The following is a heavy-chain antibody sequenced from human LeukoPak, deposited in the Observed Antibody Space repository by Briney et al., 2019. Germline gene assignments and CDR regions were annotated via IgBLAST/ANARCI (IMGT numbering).Heavy chain of an antibody. CDR1: GYTFTSYG. V-gene: IGHV1-18*01. CDR3: ARERTIVGATKGDF. CDR2: ISAYNGNT. J-gene: IGHJ4*02. D-gene: IGHD1-26*01. Sequence: GASVKVSCKASGYTFTSYGISWVRQAPGQGLECMGWISAYNGNTNYAQKLQGRVTMTTDTSTSTAYMELRSLRSDDTAVYYCARERTIVGATKGDFWGQGTLVTVSS.